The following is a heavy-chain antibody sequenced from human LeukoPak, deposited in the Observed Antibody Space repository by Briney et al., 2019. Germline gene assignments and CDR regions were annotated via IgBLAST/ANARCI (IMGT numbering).Heavy chain of an antibody. CDR2: ISFHGTDS. D-gene: IGHD3-3*02. J-gene: IGHJ6*03. Sequence: GGSLRLSCAASGFTFSSYSMNWVRQAPGKGLEWVAVISFHGTDSFYADSVKGRFTISRDNSKNSLYLQMNSLRAEDTAVYYCAREKSFLEWLSTGRRDGYYMDVWGKGTTVTVSS. CDR1: GFTFSSYS. CDR3: AREKSFLEWLSTGRRDGYYMDV. V-gene: IGHV3-30*03.